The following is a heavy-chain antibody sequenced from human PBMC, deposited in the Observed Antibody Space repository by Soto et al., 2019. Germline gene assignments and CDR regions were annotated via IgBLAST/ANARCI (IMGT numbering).Heavy chain of an antibody. CDR3: ARDHINGWKFDY. CDR1: GFTFSNYG. V-gene: IGHV3-7*01. D-gene: IGHD6-19*01. Sequence: LRLSCAASGFTFSNYGIHWVRQAPCKGLEWVATIKQDGSENYYVDSVKGRFTTSRDNTKKSFYLQRNSLRAEDTAGYYCARDHINGWKFDYWGRGTLVT. CDR2: IKQDGSEN. J-gene: IGHJ4*02.